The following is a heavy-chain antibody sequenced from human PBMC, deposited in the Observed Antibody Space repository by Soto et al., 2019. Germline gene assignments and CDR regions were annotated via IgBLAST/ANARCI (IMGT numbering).Heavy chain of an antibody. CDR1: GLAFRTYW. Sequence: GSLRLSCEVSGLAFRTYWMSWVRQTPGKGLEWLANIKQDGSEKYYVDSVKGRFTITRDNANNSLYLQLSSLTAEDTAIYYCATRGGNYWGQGTLVTVSS. D-gene: IGHD3-16*01. CDR3: ATRGGNY. V-gene: IGHV3-7*05. J-gene: IGHJ4*02. CDR2: IKQDGSEK.